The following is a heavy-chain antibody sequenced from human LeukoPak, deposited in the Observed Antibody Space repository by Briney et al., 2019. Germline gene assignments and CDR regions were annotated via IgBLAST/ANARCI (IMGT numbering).Heavy chain of an antibody. CDR2: FDPEDGET. J-gene: IGHJ5*02. D-gene: IGHD3-3*01. Sequence: GASVKVSCKVSGYTLTELSMHWVRQAPGKGLEWMGGFDPEDGETIYAQKFQGRVTMTEDTSTDTAYMELSSLRSEDTAVYHCATRRRYDFWSGYYYWFDPWGQGTLVTVSS. CDR3: ATRRRYDFWSGYYYWFDP. CDR1: GYTLTELS. V-gene: IGHV1-24*01.